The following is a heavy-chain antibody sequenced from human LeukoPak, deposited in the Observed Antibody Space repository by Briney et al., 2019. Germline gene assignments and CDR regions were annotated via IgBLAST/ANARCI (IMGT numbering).Heavy chain of an antibody. CDR1: GFTFSSYA. V-gene: IGHV3-30-3*01. J-gene: IGHJ4*02. CDR3: AKGTLQAYDY. D-gene: IGHD5-24*01. CDR2: ISYDGSNK. Sequence: PGRSLRLSCAASGFTFSSYAMHWVRQAPGKGLEWVAVISYDGSNKYYADSVKGRFTISRDNSKNTLYLQMNSLRAEDTAVYYCAKGTLQAYDYWGQGTLVTVSS.